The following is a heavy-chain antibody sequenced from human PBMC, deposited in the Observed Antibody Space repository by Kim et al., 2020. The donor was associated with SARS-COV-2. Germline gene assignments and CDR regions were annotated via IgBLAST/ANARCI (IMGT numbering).Heavy chain of an antibody. D-gene: IGHD3-16*01. CDR2: INHSGST. Sequence: SQTLSLTCAVYGGSFRGYYWSWIRQPPGKGLEWIGEINHSGSTNYNPSLKSRVTISVDTSKNQFSLKLSSVTAADTAVYYCVRSRYDNVWGGPWGQGTLVTVSS. CDR1: GGSFRGYY. J-gene: IGHJ5*02. V-gene: IGHV4-34*01. CDR3: VRSRYDNVWGGP.